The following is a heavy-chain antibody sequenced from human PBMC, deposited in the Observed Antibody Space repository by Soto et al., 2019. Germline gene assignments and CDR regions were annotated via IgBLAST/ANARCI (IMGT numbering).Heavy chain of an antibody. CDR3: ARVSVGGYDFSY. CDR2: INSDGSTT. J-gene: IGHJ4*02. V-gene: IGHV3-74*01. CDR1: GFTLSSYW. D-gene: IGHD5-12*01. Sequence: EVQLVESGGGLVQPGGSLRLSCAASGFTLSSYWMHWVRQAPGKGLVCVSRINSDGSTTTYADSVKGRFTISRDIAKNTLYLQMNSLRAEDTAVYYCARVSVGGYDFSYWGKGTLVTVSS.